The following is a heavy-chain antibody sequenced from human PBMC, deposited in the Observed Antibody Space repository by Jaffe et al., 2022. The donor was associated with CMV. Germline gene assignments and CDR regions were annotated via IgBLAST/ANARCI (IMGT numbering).Heavy chain of an antibody. CDR3: ARLQGVVTTTPGYYYYYYMDV. CDR2: IDPSDSYT. Sequence: EVQLVQSGAEVKKPGESLRISCKGSGYSFTSYWITWVRQMPGKGLEWMGRIDPSDSYTNYSPSFQGHVTISADKSISTAYLQWSSLKASDTAMYYCARLQGVVTTTPGYYYYYYMDVWGKGTTVTVSS. CDR1: GYSFTSYW. J-gene: IGHJ6*03. D-gene: IGHD2-15*01. V-gene: IGHV5-10-1*03.